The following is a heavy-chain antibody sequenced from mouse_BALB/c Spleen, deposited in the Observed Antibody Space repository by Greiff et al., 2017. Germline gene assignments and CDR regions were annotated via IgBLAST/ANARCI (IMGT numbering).Heavy chain of an antibody. CDR1: SYTFTDYA. J-gene: IGHJ4*01. CDR3: AREQDYGKGDYAMDY. D-gene: IGHD2-1*01. V-gene: IGHV1-67*01. Sequence: QVQLQQSGPELVRPGVSVKISCKGSSYTFTDYAMHWVKQSHAKSLEWIGVISTYYGNTNYNQKFKGKATMTVDKSSSTAYMELARLTSEDSAVYYCAREQDYGKGDYAMDYWGQGTSVTVSS. CDR2: ISTYYGNT.